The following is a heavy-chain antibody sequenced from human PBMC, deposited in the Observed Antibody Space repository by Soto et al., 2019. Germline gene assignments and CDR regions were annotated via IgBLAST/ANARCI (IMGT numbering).Heavy chain of an antibody. CDR3: ARAVAPYLGTWFDP. CDR2: ISHTGST. Sequence: QLQLQESGSGLVKPSQTVSLTCAVSGGSISSGNSYSWSWIPHPRGKGMEWIGPISHTGSTSYNPALKGRVTTSVNKSTNQFSLKLSSVTAADMAVYYCARAVAPYLGTWFDPWGQGTLVIVSS. V-gene: IGHV4-30-2*01. D-gene: IGHD3-16*01. J-gene: IGHJ5*02. CDR1: GGSISSGNSYS.